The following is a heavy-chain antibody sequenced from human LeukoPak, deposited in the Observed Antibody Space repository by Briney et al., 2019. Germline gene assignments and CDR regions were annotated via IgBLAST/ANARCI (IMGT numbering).Heavy chain of an antibody. Sequence: SETLSLTCTVSGGSISGSTSYWGWIRQPPGKGLEWIGKINHSGSTNYNTSLKSRVTISGDTSKNQFSLKLSSVTAADTAVYYCARGSRISMFGVPHMRGSFDIWGQGTMVTVSS. CDR1: GGSISGSTSY. J-gene: IGHJ3*02. D-gene: IGHD3-3*01. CDR2: INHSGST. V-gene: IGHV4-39*02. CDR3: ARGSRISMFGVPHMRGSFDI.